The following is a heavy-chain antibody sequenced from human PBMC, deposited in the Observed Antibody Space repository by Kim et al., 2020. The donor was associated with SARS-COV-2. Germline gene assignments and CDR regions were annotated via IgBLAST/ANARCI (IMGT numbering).Heavy chain of an antibody. CDR3: ARQPLRSLGFGALGDFDE. Sequence: SETLSLTCAVSGASIDSSDSYWGWIRQPPGKGLEWVGSLYNSGTTYYNPSLKSRVTIYADTARNQVSLRMTSATAADTALYYCARQPLRSLGFGALGDFDEGGRETLVAVSS. CDR1: GASIDSSDSY. J-gene: IGHJ4*02. D-gene: IGHD3-10*01. V-gene: IGHV4-39*01. CDR2: LYNSGTT.